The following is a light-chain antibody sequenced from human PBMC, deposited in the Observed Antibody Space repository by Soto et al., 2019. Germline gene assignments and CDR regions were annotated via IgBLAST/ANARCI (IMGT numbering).Light chain of an antibody. CDR3: CSYAGSYTYV. V-gene: IGLV2-11*01. CDR1: SSVVGGYDY. CDR2: DVT. Sequence: QSALTQPRSVSGSPGQSVTISCTGTSSVVGGYDYVSWYQQHPGKAPKLMICDVTKRPSGVPDRFSGSKSGNTASLTISGLQADDEADYYCCSYAGSYTYVFGTGTKVTVL. J-gene: IGLJ1*01.